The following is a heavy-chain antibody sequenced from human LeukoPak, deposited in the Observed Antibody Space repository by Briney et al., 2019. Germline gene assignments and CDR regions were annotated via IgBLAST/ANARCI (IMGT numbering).Heavy chain of an antibody. J-gene: IGHJ4*02. Sequence: SGGSLRLSCAASGFPFSSYAMHWVRQAPGKGLEWVTLISFEGSHQYYADSVRGRFTIARDNSEGTLSLQMNSLRSEDTAVYYCAGRSGSYENYYFDYWGQGTLVTVSS. CDR3: AGRSGSYENYYFDY. CDR1: GFPFSSYA. V-gene: IGHV3-30*04. CDR2: ISFEGSHQ. D-gene: IGHD3-10*01.